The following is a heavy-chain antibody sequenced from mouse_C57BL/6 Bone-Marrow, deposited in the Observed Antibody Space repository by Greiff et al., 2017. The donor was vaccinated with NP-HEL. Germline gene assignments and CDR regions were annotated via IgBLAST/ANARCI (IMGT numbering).Heavy chain of an antibody. Sequence: QVQLQQSGAELARPGASVKLSCKASGYTFTSYGISWVKQRTGQGLEWIGEIYPRSGNTYYNEKFKGKATLTADKSSSTAYMELRSLTSADSAVYFCARIPFYDYDSYYFDYWGQGTTLTVSS. CDR2: IYPRSGNT. CDR3: ARIPFYDYDSYYFDY. V-gene: IGHV1-81*01. CDR1: GYTFTSYG. D-gene: IGHD2-4*01. J-gene: IGHJ2*01.